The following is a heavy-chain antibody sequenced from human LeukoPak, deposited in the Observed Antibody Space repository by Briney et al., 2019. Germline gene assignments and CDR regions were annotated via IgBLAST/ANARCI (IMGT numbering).Heavy chain of an antibody. CDR3: ARDAPLVAFDAFDI. CDR1: GFTFSSYW. Sequence: PGGSLRLSCAASGFTFSSYWMHWVRQAPGKGLEWVSVIYSGGSTYYADSVKGRFTISRDNSKNTLYLQMNSLRAEDTAVYYCARDAPLVAFDAFDIWGQGTMVTVSS. CDR2: IYSGGST. D-gene: IGHD2-15*01. V-gene: IGHV3-66*01. J-gene: IGHJ3*02.